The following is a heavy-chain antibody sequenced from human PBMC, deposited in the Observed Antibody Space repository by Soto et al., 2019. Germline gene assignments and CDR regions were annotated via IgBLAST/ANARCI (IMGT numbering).Heavy chain of an antibody. CDR2: ISAYNGNT. CDR1: CYTFHSYG. V-gene: IGHV1-18*01. J-gene: IGHJ4*02. D-gene: IGHD1-7*01. Sequence: ASMKVSCEDSCYTFHSYGISWVRQAPGQGLEWMGWISAYNGNTNYAQKLQGRVTMTTDTSTSTAYMELRSLRSDDTAVYYCARGTYNWNYQFGYWVQRTLVTVSS. CDR3: ARGTYNWNYQFGY.